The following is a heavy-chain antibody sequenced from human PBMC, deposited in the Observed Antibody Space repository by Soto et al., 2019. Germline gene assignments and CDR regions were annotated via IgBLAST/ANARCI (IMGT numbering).Heavy chain of an antibody. CDR3: ARVNGYYGSGSYYNGYYYYGMDV. CDR1: GGTFSSYA. J-gene: IGHJ6*02. CDR2: IIPIFGTA. V-gene: IGHV1-69*06. D-gene: IGHD3-10*01. Sequence: QVQLVQSGAEVKKPGSSVKVSCKASGGTFSSYAISWVRQAPGQGLEWMGGIIPIFGTANYAQKFQGRVTIPEGKFTGTAYMELSSLRSEDKAVYYCARVNGYYGSGSYYNGYYYYGMDVWGQGTTVTVS.